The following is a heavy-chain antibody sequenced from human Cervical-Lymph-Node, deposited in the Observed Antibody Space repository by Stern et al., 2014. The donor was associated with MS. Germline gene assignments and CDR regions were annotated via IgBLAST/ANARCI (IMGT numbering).Heavy chain of an antibody. J-gene: IGHJ4*02. D-gene: IGHD6-6*01. CDR3: ARDAYSTSSYNY. Sequence: VQLVQSGAEVKKPGSSVKVSCKASGGTFNTNVISWVRQAPGKGLEWMGGIIPIFGTALYAQKFQGRVTITANESTRAVYMELSSLRSEDTAVYYCARDAYSTSSYNYWGQGTLVIVSS. CDR1: GGTFNTNV. V-gene: IGHV1-69*01. CDR2: IIPIFGTA.